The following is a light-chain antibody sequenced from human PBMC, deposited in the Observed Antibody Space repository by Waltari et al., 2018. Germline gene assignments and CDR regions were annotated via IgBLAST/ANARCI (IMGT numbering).Light chain of an antibody. CDR2: DAS. V-gene: IGKV3-11*01. CDR3: QQRTNWPRNT. Sequence: EIVFTQSPATLSLSPGERATLTCRASQSVRSYLAWYQQKPGQTPRLLIYDASNRATGVPARFSGSGSGTDFTLTISSLEPEDFAVYFCQQRTNWPRNTFGQGTKLEIK. J-gene: IGKJ2*01. CDR1: QSVRSY.